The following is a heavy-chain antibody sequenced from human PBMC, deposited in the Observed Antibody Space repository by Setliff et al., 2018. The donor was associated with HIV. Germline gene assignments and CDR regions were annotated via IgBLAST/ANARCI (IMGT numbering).Heavy chain of an antibody. CDR2: LNTGNGKT. Sequence: GASVKVSCKAFGDTVTGHSIHWVRQAPGQRLEWMGWLNTGNGKTKYSQRFQDRVTFTRDTSARTAYMELRSLRSEDSAVYYCARDRCNSVACYLYNWFDPWGQGTLVTVSS. V-gene: IGHV1-3*04. D-gene: IGHD2-2*01. CDR3: ARDRCNSVACYLYNWFDP. J-gene: IGHJ5*02. CDR1: GDTVTGHS.